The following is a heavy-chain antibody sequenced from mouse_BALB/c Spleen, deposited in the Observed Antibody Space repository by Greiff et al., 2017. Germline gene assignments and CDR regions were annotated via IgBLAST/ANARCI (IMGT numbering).Heavy chain of an antibody. D-gene: IGHD4-1*01. CDR1: GFNIKDTY. J-gene: IGHJ2*01. V-gene: IGHV14-3*02. CDR2: IDPANGNT. Sequence: VQLQQSGAELVKPGASVELSCTASGFNIKDTYMHWVKQRPEQGLEWIGRIDPANGNTKYDPKFQGKATITADTSSNTAYLQLSSLTSEDTAVYYCARLTGTYYFDYWGQGTTLTVSS. CDR3: ARLTGTYYFDY.